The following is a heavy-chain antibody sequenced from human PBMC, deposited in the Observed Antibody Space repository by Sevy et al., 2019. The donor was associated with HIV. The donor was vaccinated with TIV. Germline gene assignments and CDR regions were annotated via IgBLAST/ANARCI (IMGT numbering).Heavy chain of an antibody. Sequence: SEILSLTCAVSGGSISSNNWWNWVRQTPGKGLEWIGEIYHSGSTNRNPSLKSRVTISVDKSKNQFSLKLSSVTAADTAVYYCARGVGGYCSSTSCHVDYWGQGTLVTVSS. CDR1: GGSISSNNW. CDR3: ARGVGGYCSSTSCHVDY. D-gene: IGHD2-2*03. J-gene: IGHJ4*02. V-gene: IGHV4-4*02. CDR2: IYHSGST.